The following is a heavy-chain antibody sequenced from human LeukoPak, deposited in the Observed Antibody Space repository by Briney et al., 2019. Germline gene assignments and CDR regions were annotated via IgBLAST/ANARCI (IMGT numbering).Heavy chain of an antibody. J-gene: IGHJ4*02. Sequence: GGTLRLSCAASGFTFSSYSMNWVRQARGKGLEWVSSISSSSSYIYYADSVKGRFTISRDNAKNSLYLQMNSLRAEDTAVYYCARARAAARFDYWGQGTLVTVSS. D-gene: IGHD6-6*01. CDR3: ARARAAARFDY. CDR2: ISSSSSYI. CDR1: GFTFSSYS. V-gene: IGHV3-21*01.